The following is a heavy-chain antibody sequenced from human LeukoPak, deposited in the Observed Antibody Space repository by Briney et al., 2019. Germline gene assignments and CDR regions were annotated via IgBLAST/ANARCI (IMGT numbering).Heavy chain of an antibody. J-gene: IGHJ4*02. CDR1: GGSISSYY. V-gene: IGHV4-59*12. Sequence: SETLSLTCTVSGGSISSYYWSWIRQPPGKGLEWIGYIYYSGSTNYNPSLKSRVTISVDTSKNQFSLKLSSVTAADTAVYYCARETYSSSWYHDYWGQGTLVTVSS. D-gene: IGHD6-13*01. CDR2: IYYSGST. CDR3: ARETYSSSWYHDY.